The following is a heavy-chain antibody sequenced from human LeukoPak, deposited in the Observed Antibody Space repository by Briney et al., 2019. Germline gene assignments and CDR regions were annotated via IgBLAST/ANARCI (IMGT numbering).Heavy chain of an antibody. J-gene: IGHJ4*02. CDR3: AREGDGFFDY. D-gene: IGHD3-10*01. Sequence: GGSLRLSCAASGFTFSSYSMNWVRQAPGKGLEWVSAISGSGVSTYYADSVKGRFTVSRDNSKNTLYLQMSSLRAEDTAVYYCAREGDGFFDYWGQGTLVTVSS. CDR1: GFTFSSYS. V-gene: IGHV3-23*01. CDR2: ISGSGVST.